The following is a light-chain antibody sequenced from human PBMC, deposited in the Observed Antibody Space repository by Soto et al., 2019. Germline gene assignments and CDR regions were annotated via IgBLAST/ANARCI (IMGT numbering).Light chain of an antibody. CDR3: QQFNNYSRT. V-gene: IGKV1-5*01. CDR2: EAS. Sequence: IRLNKSPSTLSASVQDRVTITCRASQSISSWLAWYRQRPLKAPKLRFYEASSLESGVQSRVRGSGSGTEFTLTISSLQPEDFATYYCQQFNNYSRTLGRGTKV. CDR1: QSISSW. J-gene: IGKJ4*01.